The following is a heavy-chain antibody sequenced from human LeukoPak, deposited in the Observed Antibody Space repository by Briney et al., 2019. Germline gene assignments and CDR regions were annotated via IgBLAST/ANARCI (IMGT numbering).Heavy chain of an antibody. V-gene: IGHV4-59*01. Sequence: SETLSLTCTVSGGSISSYYWSWIRQPPGKGLEWIGYIYHSGSTNYNPSLKSRVTISVDTSKNQFSLKLSSVTAADTAVYYCARDYGDYLFDYWGQGTLVTVSS. CDR3: ARDYGDYLFDY. CDR1: GGSISSYY. J-gene: IGHJ4*02. CDR2: IYHSGST. D-gene: IGHD4-17*01.